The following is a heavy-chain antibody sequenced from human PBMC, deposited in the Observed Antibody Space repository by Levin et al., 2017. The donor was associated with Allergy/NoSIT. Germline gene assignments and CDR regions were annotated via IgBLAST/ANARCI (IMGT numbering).Heavy chain of an antibody. J-gene: IGHJ4*02. Sequence: GESLKISCAASGFTVSSHYMSWVRQAPGKGLEWVSVIYSGGSTYYADSVKGRFTISRDNSKNTLYLQMNSLRAEDTAVYYCARHSSSWYLWGQGTLVTVSS. CDR2: IYSGGST. D-gene: IGHD6-13*01. CDR3: ARHSSSWYL. CDR1: GFTVSSHY. V-gene: IGHV3-53*01.